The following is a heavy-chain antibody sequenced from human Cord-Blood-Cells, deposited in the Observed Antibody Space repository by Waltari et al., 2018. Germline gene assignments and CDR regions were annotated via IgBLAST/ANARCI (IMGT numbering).Heavy chain of an antibody. CDR3: ARVGPDLHDAFDI. CDR2: IYTSGST. Sequence: QVQLQESGPGLVKPSDTLSLTCTVSGGSISSYYRRWLRQPAGKGLEWIGRIYTSGSTNYNPSLKSRVTMSVDTSKNQFSLKLSSVTAADTAVYYCARVGPDLHDAFDIWGQGTMVTVSS. CDR1: GGSISSYY. D-gene: IGHD3-3*01. J-gene: IGHJ3*02. V-gene: IGHV4-4*07.